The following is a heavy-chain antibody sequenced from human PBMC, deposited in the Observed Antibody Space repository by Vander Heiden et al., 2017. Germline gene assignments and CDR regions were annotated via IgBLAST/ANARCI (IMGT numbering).Heavy chain of an antibody. D-gene: IGHD1-26*01. V-gene: IGHV3-23*01. J-gene: IGHJ5*02. CDR2: ISGSGGST. CDR1: GFTSRTYA. Sequence: DVQLFESGGCLVQPGGSLRLSCAASGFTSRTYAMGWGRQAPGKGREWGSVISGSGGSTYYADSVKGRLTISRDNSKNTLYLQMNSRRAEDTAVYYCAKEHVRSYSGGWFDPWGQGTLVTVSS. CDR3: AKEHVRSYSGGWFDP.